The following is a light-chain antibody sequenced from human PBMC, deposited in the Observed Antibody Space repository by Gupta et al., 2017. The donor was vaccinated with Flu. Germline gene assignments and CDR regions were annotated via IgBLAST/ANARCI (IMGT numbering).Light chain of an antibody. V-gene: IGKV1-9*01. CDR2: AAS. CDR1: QAISSY. Sequence: DIHLTQSPSFVSASVVDRVTISCRASQAISSYVVWYQQKPGQPPKLLIYAASPLKSGVPSRFSGSGSGTEFSLTISSLQPDEFATYYCQQWHSYLWTFGQGTKV. CDR3: QQWHSYLWT. J-gene: IGKJ1*01.